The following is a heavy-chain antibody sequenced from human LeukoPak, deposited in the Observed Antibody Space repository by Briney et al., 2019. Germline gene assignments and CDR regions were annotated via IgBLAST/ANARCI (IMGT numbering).Heavy chain of an antibody. D-gene: IGHD6-13*01. CDR2: ISYDGSNK. CDR1: GFTFSSYA. V-gene: IGHV3-30-3*01. J-gene: IGHJ4*02. CDR3: ARDRRHIAAAGGDY. Sequence: GGSLRLSCAASGFTFSSYAMHWVRQAPGKGLEWVAVISYDGSNKYYADSVKGRFTISRDNSKNTLYLQMNSLRAEDTAVYYCARDRRHIAAAGGDYWGQGTLVTVSS.